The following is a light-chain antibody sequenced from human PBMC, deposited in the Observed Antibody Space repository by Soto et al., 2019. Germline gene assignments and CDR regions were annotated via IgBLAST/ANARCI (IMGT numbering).Light chain of an antibody. V-gene: IGKV1-6*01. J-gene: IGKJ3*01. CDR3: LQDTNYPFT. Sequence: AIQVTKSPSSLSASVGDRVTITCRASQDIRNDLGWYQQQPGKAPKLLIYAASSLQGGVPSRFSGSVSGTDFTLTISSLQPEDFETYYCLQDTNYPFTFGPGTKVYIK. CDR2: AAS. CDR1: QDIRND.